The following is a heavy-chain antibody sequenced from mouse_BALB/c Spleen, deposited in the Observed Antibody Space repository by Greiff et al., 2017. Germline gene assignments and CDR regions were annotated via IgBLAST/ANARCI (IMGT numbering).Heavy chain of an antibody. J-gene: IGHJ3*01. V-gene: IGHV1S81*02. CDR1: GYTFTSYW. D-gene: IGHD2-3*01. CDR3: ARWGKSYDGPWFAY. CDR2: INPSNGRT. Sequence: QVQLQHPGAELVKPGASVKLSCKASGYTFTSYWMHWVKQRPGQGLEWIGEINPSNGRTNYSEKFKSKATLTVDKSSSTAYMQLSSLTSEDSAVYYCARWGKSYDGPWFAYWGQGTLVTVSA.